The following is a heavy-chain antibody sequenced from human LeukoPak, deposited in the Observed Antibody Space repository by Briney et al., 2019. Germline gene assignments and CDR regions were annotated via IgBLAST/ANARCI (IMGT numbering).Heavy chain of an antibody. Sequence: SETLSLTCTVSGASISSSTYYWGWIRQPPGKGLEWIGCIYETGSTYYKSSLKSRVTISVDTSKNQFSLKLSSVTAADTAVYYCARHSGSGYYFYFYTMDVWGQGATVTVSS. V-gene: IGHV4-39*01. J-gene: IGHJ6*01. CDR2: IYETGST. D-gene: IGHD2-15*01. CDR3: ARHSGSGYYFYFYTMDV. CDR1: GASISSSTYY.